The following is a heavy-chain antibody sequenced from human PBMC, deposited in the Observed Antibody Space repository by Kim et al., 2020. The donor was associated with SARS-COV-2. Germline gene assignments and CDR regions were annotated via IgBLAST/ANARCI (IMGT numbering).Heavy chain of an antibody. CDR2: A. V-gene: IGHV1-69*01. CDR3: CNWNPLAFDY. Sequence: ANAAPKFQGRVTITADDSTSTAYMELSSLRSEATAVYYCCNWNPLAFDYWGQGTLVTVSS. D-gene: IGHD1-1*01. J-gene: IGHJ4*02.